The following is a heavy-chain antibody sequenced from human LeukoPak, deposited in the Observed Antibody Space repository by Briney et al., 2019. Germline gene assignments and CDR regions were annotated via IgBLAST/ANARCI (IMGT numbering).Heavy chain of an antibody. CDR2: ISSSSSYI. V-gene: IGHV3-21*01. Sequence: GGSLRLSCAASGFTFSSYSMNWVRQAPGKGLEWVSSISSSSSYIYYADSVKGRFTISRDNAKNSLYLQMNSLRAEDTAVYYCARDARYYDISTGTDYYYYYYMDVWGKGTTVTVSS. D-gene: IGHD3-9*01. CDR1: GFTFSSYS. J-gene: IGHJ6*03. CDR3: ARDARYYDISTGTDYYYYYYMDV.